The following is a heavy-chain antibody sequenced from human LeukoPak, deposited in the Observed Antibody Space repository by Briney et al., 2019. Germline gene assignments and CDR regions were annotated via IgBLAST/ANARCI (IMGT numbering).Heavy chain of an antibody. Sequence: SETLSLTCTVSGGSISSYYWSWIRQPPGKGLEWIGYIYYSGSTNYNPSLKSRVTISVDTSKNQFSLKLSSVTAADTAVYYCARTAKWLQLHSDAFDIWGQGTMVTVSS. CDR3: ARTAKWLQLHSDAFDI. CDR1: GGSISSYY. D-gene: IGHD5-24*01. J-gene: IGHJ3*02. CDR2: IYYSGST. V-gene: IGHV4-59*08.